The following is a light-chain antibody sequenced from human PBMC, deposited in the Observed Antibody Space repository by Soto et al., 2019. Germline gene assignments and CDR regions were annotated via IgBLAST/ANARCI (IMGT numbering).Light chain of an antibody. Sequence: DIQMTQSPSTLSGSVGDRVTITCRASQSVSGWLAWYQQKPGKAPQLLISDASRLESGVPSRFSGSGSGTEFTLTISSLQPDDSATYYCQQYKSYSPRTFGQGTKVDIK. J-gene: IGKJ1*01. CDR1: QSVSGW. V-gene: IGKV1-5*01. CDR2: DAS. CDR3: QQYKSYSPRT.